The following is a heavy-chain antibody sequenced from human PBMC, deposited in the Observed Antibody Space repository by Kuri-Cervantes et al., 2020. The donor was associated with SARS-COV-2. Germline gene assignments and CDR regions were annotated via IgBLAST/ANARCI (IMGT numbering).Heavy chain of an antibody. V-gene: IGHV3-21*04. CDR3: ARARVDYYDSSGLDY. D-gene: IGHD3-22*01. CDR1: GFSLSRYT. J-gene: IGHJ4*02. CDR2: ISGSGSYI. Sequence: GGSLRLSCAASGFSLSRYTMNWVRQAPGKALEWVSSISGSGSYIYYADSVKGRFTISKESGENSLYLHMNSLRGDDTAVYYCARARVDYYDSSGLDYWGQGTLVTVSS.